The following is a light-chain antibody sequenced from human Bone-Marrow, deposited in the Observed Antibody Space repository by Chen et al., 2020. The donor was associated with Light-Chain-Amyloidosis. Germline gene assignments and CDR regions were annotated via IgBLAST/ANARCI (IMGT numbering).Light chain of an antibody. Sequence: SYVLTHPSLVSVAPGQPATIPCGGNNIGTTSLHWYQQTPGQAPLLVVYDDSDRPSGIPERLSGSNSGNTATLTISRVEAGDEADYYCQVWDRSSDRPVFGGGTKLTVL. CDR3: QVWDRSSDRPV. J-gene: IGLJ3*02. V-gene: IGLV3-21*02. CDR1: NIGTTS. CDR2: DDS.